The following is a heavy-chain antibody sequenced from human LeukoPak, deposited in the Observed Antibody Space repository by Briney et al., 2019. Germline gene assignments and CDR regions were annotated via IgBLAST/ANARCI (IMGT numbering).Heavy chain of an antibody. Sequence: AGESLRLSCAPSGITFSNYSMNWVRQAPGKGLEWVSYISSSGRTIYYADSVKGRFTIARDTATNSLYLQRNSMTAEDAAFYCCTRGSGYSYGYRPPFYSYMDAWGKGNTVTVSS. D-gene: IGHD5-18*01. CDR3: TRGSGYSYGYRPPFYSYMDA. V-gene: IGHV3-48*01. CDR1: GITFSNYS. J-gene: IGHJ6*03. CDR2: ISSSGRTI.